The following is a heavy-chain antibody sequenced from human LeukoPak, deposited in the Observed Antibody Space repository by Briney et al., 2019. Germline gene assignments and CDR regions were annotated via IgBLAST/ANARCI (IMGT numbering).Heavy chain of an antibody. D-gene: IGHD2-2*01. Sequence: SETLSLTCTVSGGSISSGSYYWSWIRQPAGKGLEWIGRIYTSGSTNYNPSLKSRVTISVDTSKNQFSLKLSSVTAADTAVYYCASAYCSSTSCSFEYWGQGTLVTVSS. CDR3: ASAYCSSTSCSFEY. CDR2: IYTSGST. V-gene: IGHV4-61*02. J-gene: IGHJ4*02. CDR1: GGSISSGSYY.